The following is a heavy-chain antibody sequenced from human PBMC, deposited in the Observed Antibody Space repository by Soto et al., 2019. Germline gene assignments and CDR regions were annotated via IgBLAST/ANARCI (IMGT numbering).Heavy chain of an antibody. CDR3: AMSSWYSAAAEYFQH. CDR2: NIPIVGIA. CDR1: GGTFSSYT. Sequence: QVQLVQSGAEVKKPGSSVKVSCKASGGTFSSYTISWVRQAPGQGLEWMGRNIPIVGIANSAQKFQGRVTINADKSTSTAYMELNSLRSEDTAVYYCAMSSWYSAAAEYFQHWGQGTLVTVSS. D-gene: IGHD6-13*01. V-gene: IGHV1-69*02. J-gene: IGHJ1*01.